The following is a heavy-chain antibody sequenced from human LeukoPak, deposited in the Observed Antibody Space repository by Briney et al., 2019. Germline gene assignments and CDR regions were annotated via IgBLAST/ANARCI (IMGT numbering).Heavy chain of an antibody. D-gene: IGHD6-6*01. CDR3: ARSLAARFYRYFDY. J-gene: IGHJ4*02. CDR1: GGSISSGSYY. V-gene: IGHV4-61*02. CDR2: IYTSGST. Sequence: TSETLSLTCTVSGGSISSGSYYWSWIRQPAGKGLEWIGRIYTSGSTNYNPSLKSRVTISVDTSKNQFSLKLSSVTAADTAVYYCARSLAARFYRYFDYWGQGTLVTVSS.